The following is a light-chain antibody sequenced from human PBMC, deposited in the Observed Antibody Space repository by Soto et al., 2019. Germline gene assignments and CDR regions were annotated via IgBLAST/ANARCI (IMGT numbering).Light chain of an antibody. V-gene: IGKV3-15*01. CDR2: GAS. Sequence: EIVLTHSPGTVSLSPGQRATLSCRASHNVRGSNLAWYQQMPGQAPRLLIYGASTRATGIPARFSGSGSGTEFTLTISSLQSEDFAVYYCQQYNKWPLTFCGGTKVAIK. CDR1: HNVRGSN. J-gene: IGKJ4*01. CDR3: QQYNKWPLT.